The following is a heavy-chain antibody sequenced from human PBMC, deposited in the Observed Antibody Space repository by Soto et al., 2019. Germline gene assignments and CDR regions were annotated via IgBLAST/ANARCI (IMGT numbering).Heavy chain of an antibody. CDR1: DGYFRGYY. J-gene: IGHJ6*02. V-gene: IGHV4-34*01. D-gene: IGHD6-13*01. CDR3: ARGPFYSSSWYGHYYYSGMDV. Sequence: TSETLSLTCAGYDGYFRGYYWSWIGQRPGKGLEGIGEIHHSGSTNYNPSLKSRVTLSVDTSKNQFSLKLSSVTAADTAVYYCARGPFYSSSWYGHYYYSGMDVWGQGPTVTVSS. CDR2: IHHSGST.